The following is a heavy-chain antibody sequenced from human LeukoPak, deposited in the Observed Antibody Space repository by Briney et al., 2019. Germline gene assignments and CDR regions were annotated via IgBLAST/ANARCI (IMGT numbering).Heavy chain of an antibody. D-gene: IGHD3-10*01. V-gene: IGHV3-30-3*01. Sequence: PGGSLRLSCAASKFTFSSYAMVWVRQAPGRGLEWVAVISYDGNSKYHAESVKGRFTISRDNSKNTLYLQMNSLRAEDTAVYFCARGEFNSGDLDYWGQGTLVIVSS. CDR2: ISYDGNSK. CDR3: ARGEFNSGDLDY. J-gene: IGHJ4*02. CDR1: KFTFSSYA.